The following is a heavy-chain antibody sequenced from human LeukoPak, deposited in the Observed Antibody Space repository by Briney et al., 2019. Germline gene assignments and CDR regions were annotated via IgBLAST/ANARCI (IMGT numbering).Heavy chain of an antibody. CDR3: AKPHLPQLVLWFGARNGNAFDI. V-gene: IGHV3-23*01. D-gene: IGHD3-10*01. J-gene: IGHJ3*02. Sequence: PGGSLRLSCVASGFTFSSYAMSWVRQAPGKGLEWVSAISGSGGSTYYADSVKGRFTISRDNSKNTLYLQMNSLRAEDTAVYYCAKPHLPQLVLWFGARNGNAFDIWGQGTMVTVSS. CDR1: GFTFSSYA. CDR2: ISGSGGST.